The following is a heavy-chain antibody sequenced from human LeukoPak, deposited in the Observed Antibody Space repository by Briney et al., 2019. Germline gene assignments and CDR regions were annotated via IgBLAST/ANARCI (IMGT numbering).Heavy chain of an antibody. CDR3: AAAVSPYNWFDP. D-gene: IGHD6-13*01. CDR2: IIPIFGTA. CDR1: GGTFSSYA. J-gene: IGHJ5*02. V-gene: IGHV1-69*13. Sequence: ASVKVSCKASGGTFSSYAISWVRQAPGQGREWMGGIIPIFGTANYAQKFQGRVTITADESTSTAYMELSSLRSEDTAVYYCAAAVSPYNWFDPWGQGTLVTVSS.